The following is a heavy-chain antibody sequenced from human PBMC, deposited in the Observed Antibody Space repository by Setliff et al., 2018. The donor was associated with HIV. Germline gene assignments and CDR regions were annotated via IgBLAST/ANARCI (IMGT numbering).Heavy chain of an antibody. D-gene: IGHD6-19*01. J-gene: IGHJ4*02. CDR3: AQLIAVGGIDY. Sequence: SETLSLTCTVAGGSISSSSYFWGWIRQPPGKGLEWIATIHYSGNTYYNPSLKSRVTISVDTSKNQFSLKLTSVTAADTAVYYCAQLIAVGGIDYWGQGTLVTVSS. V-gene: IGHV4-39*07. CDR1: GGSISSSSYF. CDR2: IHYSGNT.